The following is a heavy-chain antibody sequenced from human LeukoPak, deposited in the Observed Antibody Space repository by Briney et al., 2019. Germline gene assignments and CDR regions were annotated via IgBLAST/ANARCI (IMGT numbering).Heavy chain of an antibody. CDR1: GGSFSGYY. D-gene: IGHD3-10*01. CDR3: ARGPTEAGLYGSGSPLDY. Sequence: SETLSLTCAVYGGSFSGYYWSWIRQPPGEGLEWIGEINHSGSTNYNPSLKSRVTISVDTSKNQFSLKLSSVTAADTAVYYCARGPTEAGLYGSGSPLDYWGQGTLVTVSS. V-gene: IGHV4-34*01. J-gene: IGHJ4*02. CDR2: INHSGST.